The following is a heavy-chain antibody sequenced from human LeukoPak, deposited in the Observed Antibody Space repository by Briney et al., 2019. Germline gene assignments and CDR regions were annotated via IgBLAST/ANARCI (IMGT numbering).Heavy chain of an antibody. J-gene: IGHJ6*02. CDR2: ISGSGGST. CDR3: ASAPRYCSGGSCYSSYYYGMDV. D-gene: IGHD2-15*01. CDR1: GFTFSSYA. Sequence: GGSLRLPCAASGFTFSSYAMSWVRQAPGKGLEWVSAISGSGGSTYYADSVKGRFTISRDNSKYTLYLQMNSLRAEDTAVYYCASAPRYCSGGSCYSSYYYGMDVWGQGTTVTVSS. V-gene: IGHV3-23*01.